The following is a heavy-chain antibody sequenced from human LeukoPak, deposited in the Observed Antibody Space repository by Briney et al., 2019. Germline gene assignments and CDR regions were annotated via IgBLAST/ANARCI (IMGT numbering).Heavy chain of an antibody. CDR1: GGSISSGSYY. CDR2: IYTSGST. Sequence: SETLSLTCTVSGGSISSGSYYWSWIRQPAGKGLEWIGRIYTSGSTNYNPSLKSRVTISVDTSKSQFSLKLSSVTAADTAVYYCARGEWELGAFDIWGQGTMVTVSS. V-gene: IGHV4-61*02. CDR3: ARGEWELGAFDI. D-gene: IGHD1-26*01. J-gene: IGHJ3*02.